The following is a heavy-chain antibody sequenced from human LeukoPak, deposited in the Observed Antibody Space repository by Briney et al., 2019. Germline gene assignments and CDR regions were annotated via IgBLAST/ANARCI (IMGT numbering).Heavy chain of an antibody. Sequence: PGRSLRLSCAASGFTFSSYGMHWVRQAPGKGLEWVAVISYDGSNKYYADSVRGRFTISRENSKNTLYLQMNSLRAEDTAVYYCAKSDTGLVEPYYYYGMDVWGQGTTVIVSS. J-gene: IGHJ6*02. V-gene: IGHV3-30*18. CDR1: GFTFSSYG. CDR2: ISYDGSNK. CDR3: AKSDTGLVEPYYYYGMDV. D-gene: IGHD5-18*01.